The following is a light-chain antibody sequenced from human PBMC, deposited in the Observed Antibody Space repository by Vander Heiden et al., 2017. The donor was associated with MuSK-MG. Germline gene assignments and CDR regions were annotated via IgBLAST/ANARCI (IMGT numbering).Light chain of an antibody. CDR2: DAS. V-gene: IGKV3-20*01. CDR1: QSVSSSY. J-gene: IGKJ5*01. Sequence: EIVLTQSPGTLSLSPGERATLSCRASQSVSSSYLAWYQQKPGQAPRLLIYDASSRATGIPDRFSGSGSGTDFTLTISRLDPEDFAVYYCQQDGSSPRTFGQGTRLEIK. CDR3: QQDGSSPRT.